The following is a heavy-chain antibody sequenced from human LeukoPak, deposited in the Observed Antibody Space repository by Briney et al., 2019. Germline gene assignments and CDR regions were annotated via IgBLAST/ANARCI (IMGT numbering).Heavy chain of an antibody. Sequence: GASVKVSCKASGYTFTGYYMHWVRQAPGQGLEWMGWINPKSGGTNYAQKFQGRVTMTRDTSISTAYMEVSRLRSDDTAVYYCARAKGQWLVSRFYYMDVWGKGTTVTVSS. CDR3: ARAKGQWLVSRFYYMDV. J-gene: IGHJ6*03. V-gene: IGHV1-2*02. D-gene: IGHD6-19*01. CDR1: GYTFTGYY. CDR2: INPKSGGT.